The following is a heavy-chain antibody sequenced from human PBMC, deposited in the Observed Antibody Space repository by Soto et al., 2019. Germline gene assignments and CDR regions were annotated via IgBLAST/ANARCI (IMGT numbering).Heavy chain of an antibody. CDR3: ARGEVCSSTSCPYNWHYVYYYGMDV. CDR2: ISAYNGNT. Sequence: ASVKVSCKASGYTFTSYGISWVRQAPGQGLEWMGWISAYNGNTNYAQKLQGRVTMTTDTSTSTAYMELRSLRSDDTAVCYCARGEVCSSTSCPYNWHYVYYYGMDVWGQGTTVTVSS. J-gene: IGHJ6*02. CDR1: GYTFTSYG. V-gene: IGHV1-18*04. D-gene: IGHD2-2*01.